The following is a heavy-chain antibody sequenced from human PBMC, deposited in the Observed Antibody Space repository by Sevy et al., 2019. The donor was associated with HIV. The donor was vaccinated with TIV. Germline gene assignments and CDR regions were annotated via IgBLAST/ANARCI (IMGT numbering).Heavy chain of an antibody. D-gene: IGHD3-3*01. CDR2: IKQDESEK. CDR3: ATIGFGMVLIPDY. Sequence: GGSLRLSCTASGFSFSSYWMSWVRQAPGKGLEWVANIKQDESEKYYVDSVKGRFTISRDNAKNVLYLQMNSLRAEDTAVYYYATIGFGMVLIPDYWGRGTLVTVSS. J-gene: IGHJ4*02. CDR1: GFSFSSYW. V-gene: IGHV3-7*01.